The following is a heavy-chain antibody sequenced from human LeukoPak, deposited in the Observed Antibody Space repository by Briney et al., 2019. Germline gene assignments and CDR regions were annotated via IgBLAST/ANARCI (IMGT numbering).Heavy chain of an antibody. Sequence: SETLSLTCTVSGGSISSSSYYWGWIRQPPGKGLEWIGSIYYSGSTYYNPSLKSRVTISVDTSKNQFSLKLSSVTAADTVVYYCATTPELELDAFDIWGQGTMVTVSS. CDR1: GGSISSSSYY. J-gene: IGHJ3*02. V-gene: IGHV4-39*01. CDR3: ATTPELELDAFDI. D-gene: IGHD1-7*01. CDR2: IYYSGST.